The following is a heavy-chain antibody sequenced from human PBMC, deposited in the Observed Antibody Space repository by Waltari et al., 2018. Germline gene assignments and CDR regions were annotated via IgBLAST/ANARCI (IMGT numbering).Heavy chain of an antibody. Sequence: QVQLVQSAAEVKKPGSSVKVSCKASGDTFSGYAITWVRQAPGQGPEWMGRIIPFPAISNYAQKVRGRITITADRSTSTAYLELNSLRSEDTAVYYCARESRSTAGIDYWGQGAQVTVSS. CDR2: IIPFPAIS. V-gene: IGHV1-69*09. J-gene: IGHJ4*02. CDR1: GDTFSGYA. CDR3: ARESRSTAGIDY. D-gene: IGHD2-2*01.